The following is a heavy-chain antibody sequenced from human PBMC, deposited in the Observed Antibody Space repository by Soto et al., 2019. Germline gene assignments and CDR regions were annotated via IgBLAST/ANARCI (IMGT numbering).Heavy chain of an antibody. Sequence: QVQLQQWGAGLLKPSETLSLTCAVYGGSLSGYYGNWIRQSPGKGLEWIGEINHSGSTNYNPSLKIRVTISIDTSKNQFSLKLSSVTAADTAVYYCARTRNLDVWGQGTTVIVSS. CDR3: ARTRNLDV. CDR1: GGSLSGYY. V-gene: IGHV4-34*01. D-gene: IGHD1-1*01. CDR2: INHSGST. J-gene: IGHJ6*02.